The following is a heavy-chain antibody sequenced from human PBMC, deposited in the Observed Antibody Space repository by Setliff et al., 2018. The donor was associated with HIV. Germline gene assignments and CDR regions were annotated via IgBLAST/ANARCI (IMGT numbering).Heavy chain of an antibody. Sequence: ASVKVSCKASGYTFTGYAMHWVRQAPGQRLEWMGWINAGNGNTIYSQKFQGRVTITRDTSASTAYMELSSLRSEDTAVYYCARGDYGSGSYYPYYFYYGMDVWGQGTTVTVS. CDR1: GYTFTGYA. V-gene: IGHV1-3*01. CDR3: ARGDYGSGSYYPYYFYYGMDV. J-gene: IGHJ6*02. D-gene: IGHD3-10*01. CDR2: INAGNGNT.